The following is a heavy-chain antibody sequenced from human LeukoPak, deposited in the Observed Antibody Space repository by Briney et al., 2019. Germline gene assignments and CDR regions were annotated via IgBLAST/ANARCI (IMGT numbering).Heavy chain of an antibody. D-gene: IGHD5-12*01. Sequence: ASVKVSCKSSGYTFTIYGISWVRQAPGQGLEWMGWISAYNGNTNYAQKLQGRVTMTTDTSTSTAYMELRSLRSDDTAVYYCASNPSGYDYYFDYWGQGTLVTVSS. J-gene: IGHJ4*02. V-gene: IGHV1-18*01. CDR1: GYTFTIYG. CDR3: ASNPSGYDYYFDY. CDR2: ISAYNGNT.